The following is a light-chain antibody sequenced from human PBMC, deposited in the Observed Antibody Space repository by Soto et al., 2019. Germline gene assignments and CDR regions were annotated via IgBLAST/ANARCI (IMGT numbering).Light chain of an antibody. J-gene: IGLJ1*01. CDR3: QSYDSTLKTYV. CDR1: SSNIGAGYD. Sequence: ALTQPPSVSGAPGQRVTISCAGGSSNIGAGYDVHWYQHIPGTAPKLLIYINTNRPSGVPDRFSGSRSGPSASLAITGLQAQDEAVYFCQSYDSTLKTYVFGSGTKVTVL. CDR2: INT. V-gene: IGLV1-40*01.